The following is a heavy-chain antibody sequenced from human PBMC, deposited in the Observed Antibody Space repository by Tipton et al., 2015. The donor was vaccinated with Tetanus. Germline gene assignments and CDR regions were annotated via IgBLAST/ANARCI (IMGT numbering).Heavy chain of an antibody. CDR2: LSGSGDST. D-gene: IGHD3-16*01. V-gene: IGHV3-23*01. J-gene: IGHJ4*02. Sequence: EASGFTFSSYAVSWVRQAPGKGLEWVSSLSGSGDSTYYVDSVRGRFTISRDNSKNTLYLQMNSLRAEDSAVYYCARRQVEGGAHFDHWGQGTLVTVSS. CDR1: GFTFSSYA. CDR3: ARRQVEGGAHFDH.